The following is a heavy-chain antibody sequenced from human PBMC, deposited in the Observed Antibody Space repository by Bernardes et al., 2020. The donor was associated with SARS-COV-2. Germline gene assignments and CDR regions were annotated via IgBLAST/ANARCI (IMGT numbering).Heavy chain of an antibody. CDR3: ARESYVGADDSSGYYYYYYGMDV. D-gene: IGHD3-22*01. CDR2: INPNSGGT. J-gene: IGHJ6*02. V-gene: IGHV1-2*04. CDR1: GYTFTGYY. Sequence: ASSKVSCKASGYTFTGYYMHWVRQAPGQGLEWMGWINPNSGGTNYAQKFQGWVTMTRDTSISTAYMELSRLRSDDTAVYYCARESYVGADDSSGYYYYYYGMDVWGQGTTVTVSS.